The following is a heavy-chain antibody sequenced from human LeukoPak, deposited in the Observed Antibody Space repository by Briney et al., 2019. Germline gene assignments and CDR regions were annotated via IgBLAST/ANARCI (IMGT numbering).Heavy chain of an antibody. CDR1: GYTFSRYA. CDR3: ARSSTGYYYFDY. J-gene: IGHJ4*02. D-gene: IGHD3-9*01. V-gene: IGHV1-3*01. CDR2: INADNGDT. Sequence: VASVKVSCKASGYTFSRYAMHWVRQAPGQRLEWMGWINADNGDTKYSQEFQGRVTITRDTSASAAYMDLSGLRSEDTAIYHCARSSTGYYYFDYWGQGTRVTVSA.